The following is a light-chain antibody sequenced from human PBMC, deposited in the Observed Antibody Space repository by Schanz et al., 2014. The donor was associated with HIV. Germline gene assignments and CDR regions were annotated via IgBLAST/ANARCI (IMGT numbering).Light chain of an antibody. J-gene: IGLJ3*02. CDR1: SSDVGGYKY. Sequence: QSALTQPASVSGSPGQSITISCTGTSSDVGGYKYVPWYQQYPGKAPKLMIYEVSNRPSGVSNRFSGSKSGNTASLTISGLQAEDEADYYCSSFAGSNIPWVFGGGTKLTVL. CDR3: SSFAGSNIPWV. V-gene: IGLV2-14*01. CDR2: EVS.